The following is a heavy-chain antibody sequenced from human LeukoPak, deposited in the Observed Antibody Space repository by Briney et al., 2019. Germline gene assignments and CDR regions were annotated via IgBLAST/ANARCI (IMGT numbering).Heavy chain of an antibody. V-gene: IGHV3-30-3*01. D-gene: IGHD2-2*01. J-gene: IGHJ4*02. CDR2: ISYDGSNK. CDR3: ARASYGCSSTSCFLDY. Sequence: GGSLRLSCAASGFTFSSYAMHWVRQAPGKGLEWVAVISYDGSNKYYADSVKGRFTISRDNSKNTLYLQMNSLRAEDTAVYYCARASYGCSSTSCFLDYWGQGTLVTVSS. CDR1: GFTFSSYA.